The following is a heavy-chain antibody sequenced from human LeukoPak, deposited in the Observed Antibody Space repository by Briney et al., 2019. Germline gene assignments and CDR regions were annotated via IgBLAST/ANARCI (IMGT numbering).Heavy chain of an antibody. CDR3: ARGRKGLRHDFDY. J-gene: IGHJ4*02. V-gene: IGHV4-34*01. D-gene: IGHD5-12*01. CDR2: INHSGST. Sequence: PSETLSLTCAVYGGSFSGYYWSWIRQPPGKGLEWIGEINHSGSTNYNPSLKSRVTISVDTSKNQFSLKLSSVTAADTAVYYCARGRKGLRHDFDYWGQGTLVTVSS. CDR1: GGSFSGYY.